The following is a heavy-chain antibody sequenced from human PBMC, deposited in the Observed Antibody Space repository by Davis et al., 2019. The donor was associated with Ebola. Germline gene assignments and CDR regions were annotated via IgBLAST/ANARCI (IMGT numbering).Heavy chain of an antibody. Sequence: GESLKISCAASGLTFESYWMTWVRQSPGKGLEWVANIKPDGSVKGYVDSLRGRFTISRDNAKNSLFLQMNSLRAEDTAVYHCAKEGTHSKRFYYYHMDVWGKGTTVTVSS. V-gene: IGHV3-7*01. D-gene: IGHD4-11*01. CDR1: GLTFESYW. J-gene: IGHJ6*03. CDR2: IKPDGSVK. CDR3: AKEGTHSKRFYYYHMDV.